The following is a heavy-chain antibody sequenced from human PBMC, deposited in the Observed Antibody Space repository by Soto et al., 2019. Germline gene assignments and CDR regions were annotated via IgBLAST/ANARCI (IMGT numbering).Heavy chain of an antibody. V-gene: IGHV1-24*01. CDR2: LDYEEGER. Sequence: ASVKVSCKVSGTSLSGLPMHWVRQAPGKGLEWMGSLDYEEGERSFAHRFQGRLTVTEDTSTDTAYMELSSLMSEVTAVYYCAAGVTTFDYWGQGTMVTVYS. CDR1: GTSLSGLP. D-gene: IGHD4-17*01. CDR3: AAGVTTFDY. J-gene: IGHJ4*02.